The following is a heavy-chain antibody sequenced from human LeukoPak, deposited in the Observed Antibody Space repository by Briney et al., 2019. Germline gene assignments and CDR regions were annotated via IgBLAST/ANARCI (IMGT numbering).Heavy chain of an antibody. CDR2: ISAYNGNT. V-gene: IGHV1-18*01. CDR1: GYTFTSYG. CDR3: ARRRYRWDSILDAFDI. Sequence: ASVKVSCKASGYTFTSYGISWVRQAPGQGLEWMGWISAYNGNTNYAQKLQGRVTMTTDTSTSTAYMELRSLRSDDTAVYYCARRRYRWDSILDAFDIWGQGTMVTVSS. J-gene: IGHJ3*02. D-gene: IGHD1-26*01.